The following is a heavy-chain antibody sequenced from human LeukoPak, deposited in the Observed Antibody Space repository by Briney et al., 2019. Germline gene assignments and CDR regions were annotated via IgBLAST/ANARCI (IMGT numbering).Heavy chain of an antibody. V-gene: IGHV3-43*02. J-gene: IGHJ4*02. D-gene: IGHD3-9*01. CDR1: GFTFDDYA. CDR3: AKDIRGNYDIFTFDY. Sequence: GGSLRLSCAASGFTFDDYAMHWVRQAPGKGLEWVSLISGNGNSIYYADSVKGRFTISRDNSKNSLYLRMSSLRTEDTALYYCAKDIRGNYDIFTFDYWGQGTLVTVSS. CDR2: ISGNGNSI.